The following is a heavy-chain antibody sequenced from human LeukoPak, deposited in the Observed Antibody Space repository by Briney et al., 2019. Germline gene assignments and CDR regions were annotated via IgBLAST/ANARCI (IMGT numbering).Heavy chain of an antibody. V-gene: IGHV4-61*02. Sequence: PSETLSLTCTVSGGSISSGSYYWSWIRQPAGKGLEWIGRIYTSGSTNYNPSLKSRVTISVDTSKNQFSLKLSSVTAADTAVYYCARFVPRLRFLEWPYDAFDIWGQGTMVTVSS. CDR2: IYTSGST. D-gene: IGHD3-3*01. CDR1: GGSISSGSYY. J-gene: IGHJ3*02. CDR3: ARFVPRLRFLEWPYDAFDI.